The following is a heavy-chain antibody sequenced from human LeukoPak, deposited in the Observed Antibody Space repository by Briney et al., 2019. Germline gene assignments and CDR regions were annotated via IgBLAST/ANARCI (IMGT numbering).Heavy chain of an antibody. Sequence: SETLSLTCTVSGDSISSYYWSWIRQPAGKGLEWIGRIYTSGSTNYNPSLKRRVTMSVDTSKNQFSLKLSSVTAADTAVYYCARTLLWFGELSGSWFDPWGQGTLVTVSS. J-gene: IGHJ5*02. CDR2: IYTSGST. D-gene: IGHD3-10*01. CDR3: ARTLLWFGELSGSWFDP. V-gene: IGHV4-4*07. CDR1: GDSISSYY.